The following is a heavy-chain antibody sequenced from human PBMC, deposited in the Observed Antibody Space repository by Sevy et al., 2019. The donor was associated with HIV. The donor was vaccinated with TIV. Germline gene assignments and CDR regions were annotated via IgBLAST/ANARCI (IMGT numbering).Heavy chain of an antibody. CDR2: INPKNGVT. D-gene: IGHD3-3*02. CDR1: GYRFMDFY. Sequence: ASVKLSCKASGYRFMDFYFHWVRQAPGQGPEWMGWINPKNGVTAYARKLQGRITIARDTSTTTAYMDLTRLTSDDTAIYYCARELVKGFDFWGQGTPVTVSS. CDR3: ARELVKGFDF. J-gene: IGHJ5*01. V-gene: IGHV1-2*02.